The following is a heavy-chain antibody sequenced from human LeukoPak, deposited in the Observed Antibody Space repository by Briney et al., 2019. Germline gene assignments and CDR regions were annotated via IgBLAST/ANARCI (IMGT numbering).Heavy chain of an antibody. D-gene: IGHD2-2*02. CDR1: GGSITRGPYF. J-gene: IGHJ6*03. V-gene: IGHV4-61*02. CDR2: VHTNGSI. Sequence: SETLSLTCTVSGGSITRGPYFWNWIRQPAGEGLEWIGRVHTNGSINYSPPLKSRASISVDTSKNQVSLKLTSVTAADTAVYYCARASVVPAAIRGIYYYYYYYMDVWGKGTTVTVSS. CDR3: ARASVVPAAIRGIYYYYYYYMDV.